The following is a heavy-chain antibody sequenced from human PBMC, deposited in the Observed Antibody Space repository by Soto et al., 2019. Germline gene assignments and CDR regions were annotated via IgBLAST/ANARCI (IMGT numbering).Heavy chain of an antibody. D-gene: IGHD3-10*01. CDR1: GFTFSSYA. V-gene: IGHV3-23*01. CDR2: ISGSGGST. Sequence: GGSLRLSCAASGFTFSSYAMSWVRQAPGKGLEWVSAISGSGGSTYYADSVKGRFTISRDNSKNTLYLQMSSLRAEDTAVYYCASYYGSGSYFPDHYYYGMDVWGQGTTVTVSS. CDR3: ASYYGSGSYFPDHYYYGMDV. J-gene: IGHJ6*02.